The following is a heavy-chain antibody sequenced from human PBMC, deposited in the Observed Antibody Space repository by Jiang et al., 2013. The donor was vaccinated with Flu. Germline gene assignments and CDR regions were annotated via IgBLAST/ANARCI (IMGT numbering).Heavy chain of an antibody. J-gene: IGHJ3*02. CDR3: AKDRSDAFDI. CDR2: ISYDGSNK. CDR1: GFTFSSYG. Sequence: VQLVESGGGVVQPGRSLRLSCAASGFTFSSYGMHWVRQAPGKGLEWVAVISYDGSNKYYADSVKGRFTISRDNSKNTLYLQMNSLRAEDTAVYYCAKDRSDAFDIVGPRD. V-gene: IGHV3-30*18.